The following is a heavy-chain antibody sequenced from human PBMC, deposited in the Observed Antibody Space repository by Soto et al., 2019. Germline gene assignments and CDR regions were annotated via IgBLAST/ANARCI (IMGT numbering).Heavy chain of an antibody. CDR2: IYHSGST. CDR3: ARGITTVTTFDT. CDR1: GGSISSGGYS. V-gene: IGHV4-30-2*01. Sequence: QLQLQESGSGLVKPSQTLSLTCAVSGGSISSGGYSCNWIRQPPGKGLEWIGYIYHSGSTYYNPSLKSRVTISVDRPKNQSSRKLTSVAAADTPVYYRARGITTVTTFDTWGQGTPGTVSS. J-gene: IGHJ5*02. D-gene: IGHD4-17*01.